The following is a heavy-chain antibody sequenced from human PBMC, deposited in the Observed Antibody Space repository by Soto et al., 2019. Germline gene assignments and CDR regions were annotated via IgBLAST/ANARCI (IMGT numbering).Heavy chain of an antibody. CDR3: AKDPTPNYYDSGYYFDY. CDR2: ISVSGGST. J-gene: IGHJ4*02. Sequence: GGSLRLSCAASGFTFSSYAMSWGRQAPGKGLEWVSAISVSGGSTYYADSVKGRFTISRDNSKNTLYLQMNSLRAEDTAVYYCAKDPTPNYYDSGYYFDYWGQGTLVTVSS. CDR1: GFTFSSYA. V-gene: IGHV3-23*01. D-gene: IGHD3-22*01.